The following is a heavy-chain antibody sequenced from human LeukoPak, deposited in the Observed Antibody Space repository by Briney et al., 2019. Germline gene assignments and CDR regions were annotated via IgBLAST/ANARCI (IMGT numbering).Heavy chain of an antibody. Sequence: ASVKVSCKASGYTFTSYGISWVRQAPGQGLEWMGWISAYNGNTNYAQKLQGRVTMTTDTSTSTAYMELRSLRSDDTAVYYCARVLPAGIAVVVPAAIDYWGQGTLVTVSS. CDR1: GYTFTSYG. J-gene: IGHJ4*02. CDR2: ISAYNGNT. D-gene: IGHD2-2*01. V-gene: IGHV1-18*01. CDR3: ARVLPAGIAVVVPAAIDY.